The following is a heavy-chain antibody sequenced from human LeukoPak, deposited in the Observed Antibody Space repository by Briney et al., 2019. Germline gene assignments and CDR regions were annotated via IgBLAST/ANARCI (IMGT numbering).Heavy chain of an antibody. D-gene: IGHD3-22*01. Sequence: GGSLRLSCAASGFTFSSYWMSWVRQAPGKGLEWVANIKQDGSEKYYVDSVKGRFTISRDNSKNTLYLQMKSLSAEDTAVYYCARDSYYDSSGLVDYWGQGTLVTVSS. J-gene: IGHJ4*02. CDR3: ARDSYYDSSGLVDY. CDR2: IKQDGSEK. CDR1: GFTFSSYW. V-gene: IGHV3-7*03.